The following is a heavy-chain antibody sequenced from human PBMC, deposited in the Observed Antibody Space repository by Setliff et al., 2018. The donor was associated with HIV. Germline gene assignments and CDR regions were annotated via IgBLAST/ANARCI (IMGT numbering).Heavy chain of an antibody. J-gene: IGHJ4*02. CDR2: INHSGST. CDR1: GGSFSSYY. Sequence: PSETLSLTCAVYGGSFSSYYWSWIRQPPGKGLEWIGEINHSGSTNYNPSLKSRVTISVDTSKNQFSLKVSSVTAADTAVYYCARRSPEGYGPLYYFDYWGQGTLVTVSS. CDR3: ARRSPEGYGPLYYFDY. D-gene: IGHD5-18*01. V-gene: IGHV4-34*01.